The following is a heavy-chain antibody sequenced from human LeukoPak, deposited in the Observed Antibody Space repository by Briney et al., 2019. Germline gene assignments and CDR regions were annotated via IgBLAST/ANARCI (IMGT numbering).Heavy chain of an antibody. Sequence: PGGSLRLSCAASGFTFSSYAMSWVRQAPGKGLEWVSAISGSGGSTYYADSVKGRFTISRDNSKNTLYLQMNSLRAEDTAVYYCAKDGLDSSWYIYFQHWGQGTLVTVSS. V-gene: IGHV3-23*01. CDR2: ISGSGGST. D-gene: IGHD6-13*01. CDR3: AKDGLDSSWYIYFQH. CDR1: GFTFSSYA. J-gene: IGHJ1*01.